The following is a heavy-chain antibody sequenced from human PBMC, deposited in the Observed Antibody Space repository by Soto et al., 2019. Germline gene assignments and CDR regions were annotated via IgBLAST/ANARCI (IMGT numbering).Heavy chain of an antibody. V-gene: IGHV3-11*01. CDR2: ISSSGSTK. Sequence: PGGSLRLSCAASGFTFSDYYISWIRQAPGKGLEWVSYISSSGSTKYYADSVKGRFTISRDNAKNSLYLQMNSLRAEDTAVYYCASHLTYYYDSSALPWGQGTLVNVS. D-gene: IGHD3-22*01. J-gene: IGHJ5*02. CDR1: GFTFSDYY. CDR3: ASHLTYYYDSSALP.